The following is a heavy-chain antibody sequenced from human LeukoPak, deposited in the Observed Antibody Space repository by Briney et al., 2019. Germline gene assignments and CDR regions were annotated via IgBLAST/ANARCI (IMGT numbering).Heavy chain of an antibody. CDR1: GGSISSSSYY. V-gene: IGHV4-39*01. CDR2: IYYSGST. D-gene: IGHD6-19*01. Sequence: SETLSLTCTVSGGSISSSSYYWGWLRQPPGKGLEWIGSIYYSGSTYYNPSLKSRVTISVDTSKNQFSLKLSSVTAADTAVYYCARLIAVAGTFQHWGQGTLVTVSS. J-gene: IGHJ1*01. CDR3: ARLIAVAGTFQH.